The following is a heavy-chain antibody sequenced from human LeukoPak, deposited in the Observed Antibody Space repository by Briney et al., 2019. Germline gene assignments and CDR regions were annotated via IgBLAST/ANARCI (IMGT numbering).Heavy chain of an antibody. Sequence: ASVKVSCKASGYTFTDYYMHWVRQAPGQGLEWMGIINPSGGSASYAQKFQGRVTMTRDMSTSTVYMELSSLRSEDTAVYYCAAQGQWLVPLQHWGQGTLVTVSS. CDR1: GYTFTDYY. CDR3: AAQGQWLVPLQH. V-gene: IGHV1-46*01. CDR2: INPSGGSA. J-gene: IGHJ1*01. D-gene: IGHD6-19*01.